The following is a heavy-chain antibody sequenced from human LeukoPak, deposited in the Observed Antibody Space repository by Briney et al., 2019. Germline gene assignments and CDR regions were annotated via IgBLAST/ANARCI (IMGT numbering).Heavy chain of an antibody. CDR2: VYNSGST. D-gene: IGHD5-24*01. J-gene: IGHJ4*02. CDR3: VRDRELNY. V-gene: IGHV4-59*01. Sequence: SETLSLTCTVSGGSISIYYWSWIRQPPGKGLEWIGYVYNSGSTDCNPSLKSRVTISADTSKNQFSLKLSSVIAADTAVYYCVRDRELNYWGQGILVTVSS. CDR1: GGSISIYY.